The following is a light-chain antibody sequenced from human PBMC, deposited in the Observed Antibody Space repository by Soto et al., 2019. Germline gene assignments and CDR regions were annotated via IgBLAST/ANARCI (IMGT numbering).Light chain of an antibody. CDR1: SSDIGSYNL. J-gene: IGLJ3*02. Sequence: QSVLTQPASVSGSPGQSITFSCTGTSSDIGSYNLVTWYQHHPGKVPKLMIYENIKRPSGVSDRFSGSKSGNTASLTISGLYSEDEADYYCCSYAGRDNWAVGGGTKVTVL. V-gene: IGLV2-23*01. CDR2: ENI. CDR3: CSYAGRDNWA.